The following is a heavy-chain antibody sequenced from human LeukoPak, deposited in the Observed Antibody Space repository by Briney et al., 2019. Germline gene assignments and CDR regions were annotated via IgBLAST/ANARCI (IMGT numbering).Heavy chain of an antibody. Sequence: TLSLTCTVSGGSISGYYWSWIRQHPGKGLEWIGYIYYSGSTYYNPSLKSRVTISVDTSKNQFSLKLSSVTAADTAVYYCASGPGAFDIWGQGTMVTVSS. V-gene: IGHV4-31*03. CDR1: GGSISGYY. CDR2: IYYSGST. CDR3: ASGPGAFDI. J-gene: IGHJ3*02. D-gene: IGHD1-14*01.